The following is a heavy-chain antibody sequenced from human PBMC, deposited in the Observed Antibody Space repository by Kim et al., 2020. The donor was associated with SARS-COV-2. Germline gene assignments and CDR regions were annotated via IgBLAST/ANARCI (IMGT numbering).Heavy chain of an antibody. Sequence: GGSLRLSCVAPGFTFSVYGMTWVRQAPGKGLEWVAISSGGIGDTYYADSVKGRFTVSRDNSKNMLYLEMNSLRAEDTAVYFCANVLSWGQGTLVSVS. D-gene: IGHD2-8*02. CDR3: ANVLS. V-gene: IGHV3-23*01. CDR1: GFTFSVYG. J-gene: IGHJ4*02. CDR2: SSGGIGDT.